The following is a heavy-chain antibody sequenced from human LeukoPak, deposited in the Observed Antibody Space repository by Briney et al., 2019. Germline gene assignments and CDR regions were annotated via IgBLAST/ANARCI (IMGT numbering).Heavy chain of an antibody. CDR2: INPNSGGT. Sequence: GASVKVSCEASGYTFTGYYMHWVRQAPGQGLEWMGWINPNSGGTNYAQKFQGRVTMTRDTSISTAYMELSRLRSDDTAVYYCARDSPVLLWFGESYNYMDVWGKGTTVTVSS. CDR1: GYTFTGYY. V-gene: IGHV1-2*02. J-gene: IGHJ6*03. D-gene: IGHD3-10*01. CDR3: ARDSPVLLWFGESYNYMDV.